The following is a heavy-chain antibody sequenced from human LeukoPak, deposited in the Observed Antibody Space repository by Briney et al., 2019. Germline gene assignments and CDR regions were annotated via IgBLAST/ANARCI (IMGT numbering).Heavy chain of an antibody. CDR1: GGSISSYY. J-gene: IGHJ4*02. V-gene: IGHV4-59*12. CDR2: IYYSGST. CDR3: ATYYYDSSGYYPAFDY. D-gene: IGHD3-22*01. Sequence: SGTLSLTCTVSGGSISSYYWSWIRQPPGKGLEWIGYIYYSGSTNYNPSLKSRVTISVDTSKNQFSLKLSSVTAADTAVYYCATYYYDSSGYYPAFDYWGQGTLVTVSS.